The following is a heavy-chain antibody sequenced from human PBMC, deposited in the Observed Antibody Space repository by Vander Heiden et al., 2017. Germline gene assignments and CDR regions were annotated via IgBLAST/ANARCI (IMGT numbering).Heavy chain of an antibody. D-gene: IGHD1-26*01. CDR1: GYTFTGYG. Sequence: QVPLVQSGAEVKKPAAYVSVSCRASGYTFTGYGISGVRQAPGQGLEWMGWISAYNGNTNYAQKLQGRVTMTTDTSTSTAYMELRSLRSDDTAVYYCARAGPRYSGSYLRSYWGQGTLVTVSS. V-gene: IGHV1-18*01. CDR2: ISAYNGNT. CDR3: ARAGPRYSGSYLRSY. J-gene: IGHJ4*02.